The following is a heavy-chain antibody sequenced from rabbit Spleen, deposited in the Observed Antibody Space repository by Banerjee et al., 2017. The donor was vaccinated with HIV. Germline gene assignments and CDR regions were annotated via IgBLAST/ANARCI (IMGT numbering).Heavy chain of an antibody. CDR3: VRGASSSGYYSL. Sequence: QRQLTESGGGLVQPEGSLTLTCKASGFDFSSYGVSWVRQAPGKGLEWIGYIDLVFGSTYYANWVNGRFTISSHNAQNTLYLQLNSLTVADTATYFCVRGASSSGYYSLWGQGTLVTVS. V-gene: IGHV1S47*01. CDR1: GFDFSSYG. J-gene: IGHJ4*01. D-gene: IGHD1-1*01. CDR2: IDLVFGST.